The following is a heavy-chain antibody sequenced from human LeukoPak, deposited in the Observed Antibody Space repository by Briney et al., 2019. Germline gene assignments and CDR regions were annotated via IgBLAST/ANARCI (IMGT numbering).Heavy chain of an antibody. V-gene: IGHV3-21*01. CDR3: ASPVYSSGWYGGGYYYYGMDV. Sequence: GGSLRLSCAASGLTFSSYSMNWVRQAPGKGLEWVSSISSSSSYIYYADSVKGRFTISRDNAKNSLYLQMNSLRAEDTAVYYCASPVYSSGWYGGGYYYYGMDVWGQGTTVTVSS. D-gene: IGHD6-19*01. CDR2: ISSSSSYI. CDR1: GLTFSSYS. J-gene: IGHJ6*02.